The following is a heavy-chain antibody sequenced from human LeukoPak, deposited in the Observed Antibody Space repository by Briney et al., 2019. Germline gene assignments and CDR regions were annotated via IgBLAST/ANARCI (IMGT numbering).Heavy chain of an antibody. D-gene: IGHD3-10*01. CDR2: IKQDGSEK. V-gene: IGHV3-7*03. Sequence: PGGSLRLSCAASGFTFSSYWMSWVRQAPGKGLEWVANIKQDGSEKYYVDSMKGRFTISRDNAKNSLYLQMNSLRAEDTAVYYCARDTITMVRGVNFYWGQGTLVTVSS. CDR3: ARDTITMVRGVNFY. J-gene: IGHJ4*02. CDR1: GFTFSSYW.